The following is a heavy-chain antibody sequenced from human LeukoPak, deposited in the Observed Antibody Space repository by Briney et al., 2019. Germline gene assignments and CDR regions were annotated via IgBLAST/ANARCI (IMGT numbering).Heavy chain of an antibody. D-gene: IGHD3-3*01. CDR3: ARDADFGVVPKPIDY. Sequence: ASVKVSCKASGYTFTSYGISWVRQAPGQGLEWMGWISAYNSNTNYAQKLQGRVTMTTDTSTSTAYMELRSLRSDDTAVYYCARDADFGVVPKPIDYWGQGTLVTVSS. CDR2: ISAYNSNT. V-gene: IGHV1-18*01. CDR1: GYTFTSYG. J-gene: IGHJ4*02.